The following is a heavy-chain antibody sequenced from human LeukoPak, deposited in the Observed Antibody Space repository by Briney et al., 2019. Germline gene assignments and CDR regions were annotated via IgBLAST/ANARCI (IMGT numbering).Heavy chain of an antibody. CDR2: IFTDGST. CDR3: ARGYGDFNRGSWFDP. D-gene: IGHD4-17*01. Sequence: SETLSLTCTVPGGSISSYYWIWIRQPAGKGLEWIGRIFTDGSTNYNPSLKSRVTMSVDTSKNQISLRLSSATAADTAVYYCARGYGDFNRGSWFDPWGQGTLVTVSS. V-gene: IGHV4-4*07. J-gene: IGHJ5*02. CDR1: GGSISSYY.